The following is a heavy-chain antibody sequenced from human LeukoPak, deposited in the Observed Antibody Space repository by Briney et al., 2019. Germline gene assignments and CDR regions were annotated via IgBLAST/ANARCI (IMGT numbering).Heavy chain of an antibody. Sequence: PGGSLRLSCVASGFTFSTYWMHWVRQAPGKGLVWVSRINPDGSTTNYADFVKGRFTISRDNAKNTLYLQMNSLRAEDTAVYYCTRVSYFFDSWGQGTLVTVSS. V-gene: IGHV3-74*01. D-gene: IGHD6-6*01. CDR3: TRVSYFFDS. CDR2: INPDGSTT. CDR1: GFTFSTYW. J-gene: IGHJ4*02.